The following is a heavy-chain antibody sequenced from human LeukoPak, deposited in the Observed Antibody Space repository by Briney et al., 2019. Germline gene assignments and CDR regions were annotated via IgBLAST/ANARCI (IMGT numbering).Heavy chain of an antibody. V-gene: IGHV3-15*07. Sequence: GGSLRLSCAASGFTFSDAWMNWVRQAPGKGLEWVGRIKTIIDGGTTDYAAPVKDRFTVSRDDSKNTLYLQMNSLKTEDTAVYYCTTGGSVIMVTRSYDFWGPGTLVTVSS. D-gene: IGHD4/OR15-4a*01. CDR3: TTGGSVIMVTRSYDF. CDR2: IKTIIDGGTT. CDR1: GFTFSDAW. J-gene: IGHJ4*02.